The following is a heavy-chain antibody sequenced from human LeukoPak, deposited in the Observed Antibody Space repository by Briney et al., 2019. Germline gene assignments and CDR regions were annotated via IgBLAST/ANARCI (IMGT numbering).Heavy chain of an antibody. CDR2: MIPNSGNT. CDR1: GYTFTSYD. J-gene: IGHJ4*02. CDR3: ARGQYSSSSIGGH. V-gene: IGHV1-8*01. Sequence: GASVKVSCEASGYTFTSYDTNWVRQATGQGLEWMGWMIPNSGNTGYAQKFQGRVTMTRNTSISTAYMELSSLRSEDTAVYYCARGQYSSSSIGGHWGQGTLVTVSS. D-gene: IGHD6-6*01.